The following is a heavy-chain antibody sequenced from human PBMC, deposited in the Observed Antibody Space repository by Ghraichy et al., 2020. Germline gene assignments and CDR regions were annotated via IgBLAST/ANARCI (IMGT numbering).Heavy chain of an antibody. V-gene: IGHV3-9*01. D-gene: IGHD4-11*01. Sequence: GGSLRLSCAASGFKFDDFAMHWVRQAPGKGLEWVSSITWNSGTIEYADSVKGRFTISRDNAKNSLYLQMNSLRAEDTALYYCAKEDYSNEIDYWGQGTLVTVSS. CDR2: ITWNSGTI. CDR1: GFKFDDFA. J-gene: IGHJ4*02. CDR3: AKEDYSNEIDY.